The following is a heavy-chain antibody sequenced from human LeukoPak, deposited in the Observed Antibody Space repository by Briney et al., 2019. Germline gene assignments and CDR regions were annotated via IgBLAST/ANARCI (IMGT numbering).Heavy chain of an antibody. CDR1: GLTFSSNA. V-gene: IGHV3-30*04. CDR2: ISFDGNNK. Sequence: PGGSLRLSCAASGLTFSSNAMHWVRQAPGKGLEWVAIISFDGNNKYYADSVKGRFTISRDNAKNTLYLQMNSLRAEDTAVYYCASGELYYDYVWGSYRPRGFDYWGQGTLVTVSS. D-gene: IGHD3-16*02. J-gene: IGHJ4*02. CDR3: ASGELYYDYVWGSYRPRGFDY.